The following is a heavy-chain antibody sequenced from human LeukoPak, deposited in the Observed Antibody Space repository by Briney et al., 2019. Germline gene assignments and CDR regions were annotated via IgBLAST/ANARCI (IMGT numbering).Heavy chain of an antibody. CDR3: ARVGYDFWSGYYSGLNWFDP. Sequence: SETLSLTCTVSGYSISRDYYWGWIRPPPGKGLEWIGSIYHSGSTYYNPSLKSRVTISVDTSKNQFSLKLSSVTAADTAVYYCARVGYDFWSGYYSGLNWFDPWGQGTLVTVPS. CDR1: GYSISRDYY. V-gene: IGHV4-38-2*02. D-gene: IGHD3-3*01. J-gene: IGHJ5*02. CDR2: IYHSGST.